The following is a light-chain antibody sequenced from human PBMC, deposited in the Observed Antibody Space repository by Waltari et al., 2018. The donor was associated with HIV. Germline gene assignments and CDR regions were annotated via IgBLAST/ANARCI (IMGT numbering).Light chain of an antibody. CDR2: DAS. J-gene: IGKJ1*01. CDR1: LTVASNS. CDR3: QYLGSSPWM. V-gene: IGKV3-20*01. Sequence: EIVLTQSPGTLSLSPGEKATLSCRASLTVASNSLAWFQHKPGQAPRLLIYDASSRATGIADRFSGSGSGTDFTLTISRLEPEDFAVYYCQYLGSSPWMFGQGTTVEIK.